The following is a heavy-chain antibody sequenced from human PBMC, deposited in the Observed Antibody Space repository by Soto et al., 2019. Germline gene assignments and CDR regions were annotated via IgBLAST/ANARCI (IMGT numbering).Heavy chain of an antibody. CDR3: AKDPRRTVVAAEYFQH. V-gene: IGHV3-23*01. CDR1: GVTFSRYA. Sequence: GSLRLYWIGPGVTFSRYAKRWGRRAPGKGLDWVSAISGGGGSTYYADSVKGRFTISRDNSKNTLYLQMNSLRAEDTAVYYCAKDPRRTVVAAEYFQHWGQGTLVTVSS. J-gene: IGHJ1*01. D-gene: IGHD2-15*01. CDR2: ISGGGGST.